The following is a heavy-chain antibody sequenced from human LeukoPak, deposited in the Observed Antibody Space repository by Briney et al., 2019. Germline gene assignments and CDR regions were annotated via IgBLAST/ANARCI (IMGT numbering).Heavy chain of an antibody. Sequence: TGGSLRLSCAASGFTFTSYWMTWVRQAPGRGLELVANIKEDGSEKYYVDSVKGRFTISRDNSKNTLYLQMNSLRAEDTAVYYCARVDTAYGSVVDYWGQGTLVTVSS. CDR1: GFTFTSYW. CDR3: ARVDTAYGSVVDY. D-gene: IGHD5-18*01. V-gene: IGHV3-7*03. CDR2: IKEDGSEK. J-gene: IGHJ4*02.